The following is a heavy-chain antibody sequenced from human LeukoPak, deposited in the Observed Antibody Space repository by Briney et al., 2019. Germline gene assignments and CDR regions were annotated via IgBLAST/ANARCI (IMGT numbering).Heavy chain of an antibody. J-gene: IGHJ3*02. Sequence: PSQTLSLTCTVSGGSISSGGYYWSWIRQPPGKGLEWIGYIYHSGSTYYNPSLKSRVTISVDRSKNQFSLKLSSVTAADTAVYYCARSKALHAFDIWGQGTMVTVSS. CDR1: GGSISSGGYY. CDR2: IYHSGST. D-gene: IGHD4-11*01. V-gene: IGHV4-30-2*01. CDR3: ARSKALHAFDI.